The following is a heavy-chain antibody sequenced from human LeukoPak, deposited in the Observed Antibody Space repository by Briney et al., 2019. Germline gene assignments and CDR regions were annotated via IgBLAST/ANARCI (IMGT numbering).Heavy chain of an antibody. Sequence: NPGESLKISCQVSGYIFTHYWIGWVRQMPGKGLESMGIIYPADSDTTYSPSFQGQVTISADKSISTVYLQWSSLKASDTAMYYCARQSRDGSKTRGYYFDYWGQGILVTVSS. D-gene: IGHD3-10*01. CDR3: ARQSRDGSKTRGYYFDY. J-gene: IGHJ4*02. V-gene: IGHV5-51*01. CDR2: IYPADSDT. CDR1: GYIFTHYW.